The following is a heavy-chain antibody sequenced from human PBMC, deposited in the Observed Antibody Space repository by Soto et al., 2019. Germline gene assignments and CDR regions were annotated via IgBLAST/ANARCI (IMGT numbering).Heavy chain of an antibody. CDR3: ARGGHVVVVTAALDY. CDR1: GDTFTDYY. Sequence: QVQLMQSGAEVKKPGASVKVSCKASGDTFTDYYIHWVRQAPGQGLEWMGTVNPSGGHTTYAQHFLGRVIMTRDTSTSTLYMELTSLTSDDTVVYYCARGGHVVVVTAALDYWGQGTLVTVSS. D-gene: IGHD2-21*02. CDR2: VNPSGGHT. J-gene: IGHJ4*02. V-gene: IGHV1-46*01.